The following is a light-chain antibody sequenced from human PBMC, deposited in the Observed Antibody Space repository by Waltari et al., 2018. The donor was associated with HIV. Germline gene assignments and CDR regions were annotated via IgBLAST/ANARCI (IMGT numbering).Light chain of an antibody. V-gene: IGKV1-39*01. CDR2: AAS. J-gene: IGKJ2*01. CDR3: QQSYSGLLYT. Sequence: DIQLTQSPSSLAASLGESVTIVCRASQNVDTYLNWYHQRPVEAPRLLIAAASSLQSGVPSRCIGAGSGTDFTLAITSLRTEDFGTYFGQQSYSGLLYTFGQGT. CDR1: QNVDTY.